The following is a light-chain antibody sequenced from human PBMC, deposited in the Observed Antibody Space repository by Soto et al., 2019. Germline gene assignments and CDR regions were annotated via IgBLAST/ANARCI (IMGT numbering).Light chain of an antibody. CDR2: GAS. Sequence: EIVMTQSPATLSVSPGERATLSCRASQSVSSNLAWYQQKPGQAPRLLIYGASTRATGIPARFSGSGSGTEFTLTIRSMQSEDFAVYYCQHYNNWPPFTFGPGTKVDIK. CDR3: QHYNNWPPFT. CDR1: QSVSSN. J-gene: IGKJ3*01. V-gene: IGKV3-15*01.